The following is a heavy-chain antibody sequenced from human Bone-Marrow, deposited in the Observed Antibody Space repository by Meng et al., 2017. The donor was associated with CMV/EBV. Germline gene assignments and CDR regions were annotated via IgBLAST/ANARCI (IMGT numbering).Heavy chain of an antibody. J-gene: IGHJ4*02. D-gene: IGHD3-16*01. Sequence: GGSLRLSCAASGFTFSNYAMSWVRQAPGKGLEWVSVIYPDGSTTVYADSVKGRFTTLRANSKNTLYLQMNSLRDGATGVYYCTKDDNGYTGEGGYWGQGTLVTVSS. CDR1: GFTFSNYA. CDR3: TKDDNGYTGEGGY. CDR2: IYPDGSTT. V-gene: IGHV3-23*03.